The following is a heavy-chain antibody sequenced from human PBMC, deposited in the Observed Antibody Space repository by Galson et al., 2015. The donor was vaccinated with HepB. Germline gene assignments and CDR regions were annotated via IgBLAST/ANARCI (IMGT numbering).Heavy chain of an antibody. CDR2: IYPGYSDT. V-gene: IGHV5-51*01. D-gene: IGHD3-3*01. CDR3: ARQEKPVQFLEWLLPNDAFDI. CDR1: GYNFTNYC. J-gene: IGHJ3*02. Sequence: QSGAEVKKPAESLRISCKGSGYNFTNYCIAWVRQMPGKGLEWMGFIYPGYSDTRYSPSFQGQVTISADKSISTAYLQWSSLKASDTAMYYCARQEKPVQFLEWLLPNDAFDIWGQGTMVTVS.